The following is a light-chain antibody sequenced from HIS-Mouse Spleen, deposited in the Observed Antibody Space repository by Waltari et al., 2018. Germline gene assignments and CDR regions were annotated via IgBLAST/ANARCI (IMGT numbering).Light chain of an antibody. CDR3: QQYYSTLVYT. CDR2: WAS. J-gene: IGKJ2*01. V-gene: IGKV4-1*01. CDR1: QSVLYSSNNKNY. Sequence: DIVMTQSPDSLAVSLGERATINCKSSQSVLYSSNNKNYLAWYQQKPGPPPKLLIYWASTREAGVPDRLSGSGSGTDFTITISSLQAEDVAVYYCQQYYSTLVYTFGQGTKLEIK.